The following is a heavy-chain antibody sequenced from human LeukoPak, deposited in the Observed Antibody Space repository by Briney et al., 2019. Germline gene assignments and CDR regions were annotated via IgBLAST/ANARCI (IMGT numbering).Heavy chain of an antibody. CDR2: ITSSSSFT. J-gene: IGHJ5*02. Sequence: GGSLTVSCAASGXTFSTYTMSWVRQAPGKGLAWVASITSSSSFTYYADSVKGRFTISRDNAKNSLYLQMNSLTVEDTAVYYCARSVGSYYGDLWGQGTLVTVSS. V-gene: IGHV3-21*01. D-gene: IGHD3-22*01. CDR1: GXTFSTYT. CDR3: ARSVGSYYGDL.